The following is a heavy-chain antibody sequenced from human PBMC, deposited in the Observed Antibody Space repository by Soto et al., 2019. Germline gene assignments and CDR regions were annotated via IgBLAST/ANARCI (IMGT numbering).Heavy chain of an antibody. J-gene: IGHJ4*02. CDR2: IVVGSGNT. Sequence: ASVKVSCKASGFTFTSSAVQWVRQARGQRLEWIGWIVVGSGNTNYAQKLQERVTITRDMSTSTAYMELSSLRSEDTAVYYCAAQPRIYYYDSTVDYWGQGTLVTVSS. CDR3: AAQPRIYYYDSTVDY. V-gene: IGHV1-58*01. CDR1: GFTFTSSA. D-gene: IGHD3-22*01.